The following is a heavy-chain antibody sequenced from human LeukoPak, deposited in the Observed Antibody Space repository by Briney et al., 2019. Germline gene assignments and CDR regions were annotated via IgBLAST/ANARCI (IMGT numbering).Heavy chain of an antibody. CDR1: GFTFDDYS. J-gene: IGHJ4*02. D-gene: IGHD1-26*01. Sequence: GGSLRLSCGASGFTFDDYSIHWVRHAPGKSLEWVSLITWDGGSTYYADSVKGRLTISRDNRKNSVYLQMNSLRIEDTASYYCAKDLGTGSYYEAFDYWGQGTLVTVSS. CDR3: AKDLGTGSYYEAFDY. V-gene: IGHV3-43*01. CDR2: ITWDGGST.